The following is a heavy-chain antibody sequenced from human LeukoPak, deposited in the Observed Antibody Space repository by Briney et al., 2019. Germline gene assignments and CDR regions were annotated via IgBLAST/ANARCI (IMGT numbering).Heavy chain of an antibody. CDR2: ISGSGVST. CDR3: AKDTHKTYYDILTGYYPKGFDAFDI. CDR1: GFTFSSYA. J-gene: IGHJ3*02. D-gene: IGHD3-9*01. Sequence: GGSPRLSCAASGFTFSSYAMTWVRQAPGKGLEWVSVISGSGVSTYYADSVKGRFTISRDNSKNTLYLQMNSLRAEDTAVYYCAKDTHKTYYDILTGYYPKGFDAFDIWGQGTMVTVSS. V-gene: IGHV3-23*01.